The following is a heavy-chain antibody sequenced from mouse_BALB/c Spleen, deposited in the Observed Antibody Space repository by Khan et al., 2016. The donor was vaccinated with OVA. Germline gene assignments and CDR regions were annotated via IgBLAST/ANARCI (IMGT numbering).Heavy chain of an antibody. CDR1: GYTFTDYV. CDR2: IYPGSGSA. V-gene: IGHV1-77*01. Sequence: QVQLKQSGPELVKPGASVKMSCKASGYTFTDYVITWVKQRTGQGLEWIGEIYPGSGSAYYNEKFKDKATLTADKSSDTAYMQLSSLTSEDSAVYFCARSYDGAWFAYWGQGTLVTASA. D-gene: IGHD1-1*01. J-gene: IGHJ3*01. CDR3: ARSYDGAWFAY.